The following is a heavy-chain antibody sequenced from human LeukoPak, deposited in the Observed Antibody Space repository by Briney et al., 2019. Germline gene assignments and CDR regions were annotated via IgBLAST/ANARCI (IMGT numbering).Heavy chain of an antibody. CDR1: GGSFSVYY. J-gene: IGHJ4*02. CDR3: ARGDTVAARPGRFDY. V-gene: IGHV4-34*01. D-gene: IGHD6-6*01. CDR2: IIHRGST. Sequence: PSDTLSLTCAVYGGSFSVYYWSWIRQPPGKALEWIGEIIHRGSTNYNPSLKSRVTISVDTSKNHFSLTVRSVTAAHTAVYYCARGDTVAARPGRFDYWGKGTLVSVSS.